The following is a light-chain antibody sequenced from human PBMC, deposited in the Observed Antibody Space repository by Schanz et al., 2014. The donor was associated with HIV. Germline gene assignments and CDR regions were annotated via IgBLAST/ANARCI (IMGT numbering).Light chain of an antibody. V-gene: IGKV1-9*01. J-gene: IGKJ1*01. CDR2: AAS. Sequence: DIQLSQSPSFLSASVGDRVTVTCRASQDISTYLAWYQQKPGKAPNLLIYAASTLHTGVPLRFSGSGSGTDFTLTINGLQPDDFATYYCQQYSSYSPTFGQGTKVEIK. CDR3: QQYSSYSPT. CDR1: QDISTY.